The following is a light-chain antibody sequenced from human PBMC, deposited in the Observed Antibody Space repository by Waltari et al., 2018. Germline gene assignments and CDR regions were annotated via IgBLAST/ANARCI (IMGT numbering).Light chain of an antibody. CDR1: QSLLYPANTKNC. J-gene: IGKJ1*01. Sequence: DVVMTQSPDSLAVSLGERATINCKSSQSLLYPANTKNCLAWYQQKPGKPPKILIYWSSIRESVVPDRFSGSGSGTDFTLTLSGLQAEDVASYFCLQYLHTPRTFGQGTKVEIK. V-gene: IGKV4-1*01. CDR2: WSS. CDR3: LQYLHTPRT.